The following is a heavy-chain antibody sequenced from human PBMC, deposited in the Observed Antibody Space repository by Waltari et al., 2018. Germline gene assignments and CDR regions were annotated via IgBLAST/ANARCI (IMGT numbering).Heavy chain of an antibody. D-gene: IGHD3-22*01. CDR3: AKREGYYYDRSGYYYEF. V-gene: IGHV5-10-1*01. Sequence: EVQLVQSGAEVKKPGVSLRIPCKGSGYSFSTSWITWVRQIPGKGLEGMGNGHPTHSHTNYGQSFQGQVPSPADKSINTAYMQWGSLKASETAIYYCAKREGYYYDRSGYYYEFWGQGTLVTVSS. CDR1: GYSFSTSW. J-gene: IGHJ4*02. CDR2: GHPTHSHT.